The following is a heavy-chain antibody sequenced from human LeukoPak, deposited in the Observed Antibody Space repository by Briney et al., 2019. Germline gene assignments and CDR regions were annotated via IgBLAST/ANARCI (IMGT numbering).Heavy chain of an antibody. D-gene: IGHD3-9*01. CDR2: IYTSGST. CDR1: GGSISSGSYY. V-gene: IGHV4-61*02. Sequence: SQTLSLTCTVSGGSISSGSYYWSWIRRPAGKGLEWIGRIYTSGSTNYNPSLKSRVTISVDTSKNQFSLKLSSVTAADTAVYYCARAGNDILTGYFHYFDYWGQGTLVTVSS. CDR3: ARAGNDILTGYFHYFDY. J-gene: IGHJ4*02.